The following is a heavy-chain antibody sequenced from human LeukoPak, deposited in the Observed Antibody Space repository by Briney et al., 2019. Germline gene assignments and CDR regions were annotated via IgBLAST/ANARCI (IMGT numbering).Heavy chain of an antibody. CDR3: PKSGGRGYFDY. V-gene: IGHV3-30*18. CDR1: GFTFSSYG. J-gene: IGHJ4*02. Sequence: GRSLRLSCAASGFTFSSYGMHWVRQAPGKGLEWVAVISYDGSNKYYADSVKGRFTISRDNSKNTLYLQMNSLRAEDTAVYYCPKSGGRGYFDYWGQGTLVTVSS. CDR2: ISYDGSNK. D-gene: IGHD3-16*01.